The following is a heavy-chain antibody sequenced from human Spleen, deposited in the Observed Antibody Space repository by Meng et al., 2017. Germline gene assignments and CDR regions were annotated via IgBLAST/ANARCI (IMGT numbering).Heavy chain of an antibody. CDR1: GYTFTSHY. CDR2: INPGSGSI. J-gene: IGHJ6*02. V-gene: IGHV1-46*01. CDR3: ARAPLGYYDYGMDV. Sequence: VQVVQSGAGGQKPGASVKVSCKASGYTFTSHYLHWVRQAPGQGLEWMGIINPGSGSITFAQKFQGRATMTRDTSTSTVYMDLSSLRSEDTAVYYCARAPLGYYDYGMDVWGQGTTVTVSS.